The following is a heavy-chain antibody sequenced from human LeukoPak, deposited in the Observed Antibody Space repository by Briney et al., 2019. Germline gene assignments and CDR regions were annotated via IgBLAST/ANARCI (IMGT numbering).Heavy chain of an antibody. D-gene: IGHD5-12*01. CDR2: IYSGDRT. V-gene: IGHV3-53*01. CDR3: TRGPNSGYGM. Sequence: PGGSLRLSCVASGLSVRGSYMSWVRQAPGKGLEWVSVIYSGDRTYYADSVKGRFTISRDTSKNTLYLQMNNLRADDTAMYYCTRGPNSGYGMWGQGTLVTVSS. CDR1: GLSVRGSY. J-gene: IGHJ4*02.